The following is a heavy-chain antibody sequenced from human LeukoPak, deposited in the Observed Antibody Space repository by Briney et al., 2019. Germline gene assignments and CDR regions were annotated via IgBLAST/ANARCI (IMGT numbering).Heavy chain of an antibody. D-gene: IGHD6-13*01. Sequence: GGSLRLSCAASGFTVSNNYMSWVRQAPGKGLEWVSVIYSGGYTYYADSVKGRFTISRDNSKNTLYLQMNSLRAEDTAVYYCASIPGHSSSWPFYYFDYWGQGTLVTVSS. J-gene: IGHJ4*02. CDR3: ASIPGHSSSWPFYYFDY. V-gene: IGHV3-66*01. CDR1: GFTVSNNY. CDR2: IYSGGYT.